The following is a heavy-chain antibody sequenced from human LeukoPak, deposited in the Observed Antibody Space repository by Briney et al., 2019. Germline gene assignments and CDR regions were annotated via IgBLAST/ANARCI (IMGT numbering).Heavy chain of an antibody. CDR2: ISGSGGST. D-gene: IGHD3-10*01. V-gene: IGHV3-23*01. Sequence: GSLRPSCAASGFTFSSCALSWVRQPPGKGVEAGSAISGSGGSTYYSDSLKGRFTISRDNSKNKLYLQMNSLRAEDTAVYYCANPLWFDAFDIWGQGTMVTVSS. CDR3: ANPLWFDAFDI. CDR1: GFTFSSCA. J-gene: IGHJ3*02.